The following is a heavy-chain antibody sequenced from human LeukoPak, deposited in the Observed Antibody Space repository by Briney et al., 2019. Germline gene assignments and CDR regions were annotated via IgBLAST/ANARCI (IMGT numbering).Heavy chain of an antibody. J-gene: IGHJ3*02. CDR1: GGSISSYY. V-gene: IGHV4-59*01. Sequence: PSETLSLTCTVSGGSISSYYWSWIRQPPGKGLEWIGYIYYSGSTNYNPSLKSRVTISVDTSKNQFSLKLSSVTAADTAVYCCARASGYSSRAFDIWGQGTMVTVSS. D-gene: IGHD5-18*01. CDR2: IYYSGST. CDR3: ARASGYSSRAFDI.